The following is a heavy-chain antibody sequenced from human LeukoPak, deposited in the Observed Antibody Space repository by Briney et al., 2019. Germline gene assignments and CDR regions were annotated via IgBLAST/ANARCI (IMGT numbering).Heavy chain of an antibody. J-gene: IGHJ4*02. CDR3: AREATWGQWYFDH. Sequence: GGSLRLSCVASGFSFSNHGMHWVRQAPGKGLEWVSVVARDGGAKFYADSVKGRFTLSRDNSKNMFFLQMNFLTVEDTAIYYCAREATWGQWYFDHWGQGTPDIVSS. CDR2: VARDGGAK. D-gene: IGHD6-19*01. CDR1: GFSFSNHG. V-gene: IGHV3-30*03.